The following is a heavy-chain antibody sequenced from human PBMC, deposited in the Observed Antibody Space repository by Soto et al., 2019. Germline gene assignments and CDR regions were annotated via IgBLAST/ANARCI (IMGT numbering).Heavy chain of an antibody. CDR2: IFYTGST. V-gene: IGHV4-31*03. J-gene: IGHJ5*02. Sequence: LSLTCTVSGGSISSGDYYWSWIRQHPGKGLEWIGYIFYTGSTYYNPSLNSRVTISLDRFKNQFSLKVTSMTAADTAVFYCAGARHSYGLGSWFDPWGQGTLVTVSS. CDR3: AGARHSYGLGSWFDP. D-gene: IGHD5-18*01. CDR1: GGSISSGDYY.